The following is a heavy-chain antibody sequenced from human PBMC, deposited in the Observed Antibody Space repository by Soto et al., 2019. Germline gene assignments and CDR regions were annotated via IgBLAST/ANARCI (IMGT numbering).Heavy chain of an antibody. Sequence: PGGSLRLSCAASGFTFSSYAMHWVRQAPGKGLEWVAVISYDGSNKYYADSVKGRFTISRDNSKNTLYLQMNSLRAEDTAVYYCARDKYCSSTSCSYYYGMDVWGQGTTVTVSS. CDR1: GFTFSSYA. CDR2: ISYDGSNK. D-gene: IGHD2-2*01. J-gene: IGHJ6*02. V-gene: IGHV3-30-3*01. CDR3: ARDKYCSSTSCSYYYGMDV.